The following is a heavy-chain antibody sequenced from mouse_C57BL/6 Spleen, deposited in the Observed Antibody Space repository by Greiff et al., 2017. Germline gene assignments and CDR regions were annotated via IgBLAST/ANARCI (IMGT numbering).Heavy chain of an antibody. D-gene: IGHD2-5*01. J-gene: IGHJ4*01. CDR2: INPNNGGT. CDR3: ARAYYRNYFYAMDY. CDR1: GYTFTDYY. Sequence: VQLQQSGPELVKPGASVKISCKASGYTFTDYYMNWVKQSHGKGLEWIGDINPNNGGTSYNQKFKGKATLTVDKSSSTAYMELRSLTSEDSAVYYCARAYYRNYFYAMDYWGQGTSVTVSS. V-gene: IGHV1-26*01.